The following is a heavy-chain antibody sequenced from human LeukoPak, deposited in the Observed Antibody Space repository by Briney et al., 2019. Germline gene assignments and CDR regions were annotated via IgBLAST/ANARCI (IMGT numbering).Heavy chain of an antibody. CDR1: GFTFSSYS. Sequence: GGSLRLSCAASGFTFSSYSMNWVRQAPGKGLEWASSISSSSSYIYYADSVKGRFTISRDNAKNSLYLQMNSLRAEDTAVYYCAREVYGSGSQYYFDYWGQGTLVTVSS. D-gene: IGHD3-10*01. J-gene: IGHJ4*02. CDR3: AREVYGSGSQYYFDY. CDR2: ISSSSSYI. V-gene: IGHV3-21*01.